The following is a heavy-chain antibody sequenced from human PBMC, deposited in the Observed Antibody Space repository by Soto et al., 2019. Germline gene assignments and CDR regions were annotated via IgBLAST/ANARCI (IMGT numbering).Heavy chain of an antibody. D-gene: IGHD2-2*01. CDR2: IKSKTDGGTT. J-gene: IGHJ5*02. V-gene: IGHV3-15*01. Sequence: GASLRLSCAASGFTFSNAWRICVRQAPGKGLEWVGRIKSKTDGGTTDYAAPVKGRFTISRDDSKNTLYLQMNSLKTEDTAVYYCTTGIDIVVVPANWFDPWGQGT. CDR1: GFTFSNAW. CDR3: TTGIDIVVVPANWFDP.